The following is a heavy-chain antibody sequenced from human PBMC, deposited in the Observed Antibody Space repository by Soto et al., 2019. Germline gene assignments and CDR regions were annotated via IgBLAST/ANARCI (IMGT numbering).Heavy chain of an antibody. Sequence: PGGSLRLSCAASGFTFDDYTMHWVRQAPGKGLEWVSLISWDGGSTYYADSVKGRFTISRDNSKNSLYLQMNSLRTEDTALYYCAKDKAGGDRKPLSQPYYYYSGMDVWGQGTTVTVSS. J-gene: IGHJ6*02. V-gene: IGHV3-43*01. CDR2: ISWDGGST. D-gene: IGHD1-26*01. CDR1: GFTFDDYT. CDR3: AKDKAGGDRKPLSQPYYYYSGMDV.